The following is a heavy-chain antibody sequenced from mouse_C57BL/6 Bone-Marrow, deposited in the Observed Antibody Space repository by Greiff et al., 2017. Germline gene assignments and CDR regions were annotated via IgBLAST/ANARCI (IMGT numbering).Heavy chain of an antibody. CDR1: GFTFSSYA. CDR2: ISSGGDYI. CDR3: TRYGYPYAMDY. Sequence: EVQLVESGEGLVKPGGSLKLSCAASGFTFSSYAMSWVRPTPEKRLEWVAYISSGGDYIYYADTVKGRFTISRDNARNTLYLQMSSLKSEDTAMYYCTRYGYPYAMDYWGQGTSVTVSS. V-gene: IGHV5-9-1*02. J-gene: IGHJ4*01. D-gene: IGHD2-2*01.